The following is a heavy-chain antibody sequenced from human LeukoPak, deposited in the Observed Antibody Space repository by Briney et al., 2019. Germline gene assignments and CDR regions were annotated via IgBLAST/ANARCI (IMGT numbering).Heavy chain of an antibody. CDR2: ISYDGSNK. V-gene: IGHV3-30*04. CDR1: GFTFSSYA. D-gene: IGHD3-22*01. Sequence: GRSLRLSCAASGFTFSSYAMHWVRQAPGKGLEWVAVISYDGSNKYYADSVKGRFTISRDNSKNTLYLQMSSLRAEDTAVYYCAKAVNPVYDSSGPIWGQGTMVTVSS. CDR3: AKAVNPVYDSSGPI. J-gene: IGHJ3*02.